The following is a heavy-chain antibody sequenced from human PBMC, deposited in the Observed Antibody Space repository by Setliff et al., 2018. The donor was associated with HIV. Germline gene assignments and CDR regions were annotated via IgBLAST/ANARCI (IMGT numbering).Heavy chain of an antibody. D-gene: IGHD6-19*01. J-gene: IGHJ6*03. CDR3: VRHRSAVAGTRIGYCYYMDV. V-gene: IGHV5-51*01. CDR2: IYPGDSDT. Sequence: RGESLKISCKGSGYSFTTHWIGWVRQMPGKGLEWMGIIYPGDSDTRYSPSFQGQVTISADKSISTAYLQWTSLKASDTGMYYCVRHRSAVAGTRIGYCYYMDVWGKGTTVTVSS. CDR1: GYSFTTHW.